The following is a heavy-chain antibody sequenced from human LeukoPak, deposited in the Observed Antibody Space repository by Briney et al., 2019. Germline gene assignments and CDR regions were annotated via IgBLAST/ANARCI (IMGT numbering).Heavy chain of an antibody. D-gene: IGHD2-2*02. V-gene: IGHV3-53*01. Sequence: GGSLRLSCAASGVTVSSHYMSWVRQAPGKGLEWVSVIYSGGSTYYADSVKGRFTISRDSSKNTLYLQMNSLRDEDTAVYYCVISPNTYYFDYWGQGTLVTVSS. CDR2: IYSGGST. J-gene: IGHJ4*02. CDR3: VISPNTYYFDY. CDR1: GVTVSSHY.